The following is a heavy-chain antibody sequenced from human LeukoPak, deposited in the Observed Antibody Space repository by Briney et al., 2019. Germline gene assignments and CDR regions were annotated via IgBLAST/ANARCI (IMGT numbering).Heavy chain of an antibody. V-gene: IGHV4-38-2*01. J-gene: IGHJ4*02. Sequence: SETLSLTCAVSGYSISSGYYWGWVRQAPGKGLEWIGSIYHTGSTDYNPSLKSRLTISVDMSKNQFSLNLRSVTAADTAVYYGAREKDDYVWGTYRWWGQGMLVTVSS. D-gene: IGHD3-16*02. CDR2: IYHTGST. CDR3: AREKDDYVWGTYRW. CDR1: GYSISSGYY.